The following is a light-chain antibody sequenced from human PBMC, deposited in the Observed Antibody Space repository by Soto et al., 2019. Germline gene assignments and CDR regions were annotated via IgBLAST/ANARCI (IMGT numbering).Light chain of an antibody. V-gene: IGLV1-40*01. CDR2: ANI. CDR3: QSYDSSPSGYV. CDR1: SSNIGSNY. Sequence: QSVLTQPPSASGTPGQRVTISCSGSSSNIGSNYVYWYQQLPGTAPKLLIFANIIRPSGVPDRFSGSKSGTSASLAITGLRAEDEADYNCQSYDSSPSGYVFGTGTKVTVL. J-gene: IGLJ1*01.